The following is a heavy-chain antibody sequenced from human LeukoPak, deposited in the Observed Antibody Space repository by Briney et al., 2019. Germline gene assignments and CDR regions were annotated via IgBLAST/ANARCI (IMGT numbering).Heavy chain of an antibody. D-gene: IGHD6-25*01. CDR1: GGSISSSYYY. CDR3: ERQRSSEFDY. J-gene: IGHJ4*02. V-gene: IGHV4-39*01. Sequence: ASETLSLTCTVSGGSISSSYYYWGWIRQPPGKGLEWIGSIFYSGSTYYNPSLKSRVTISVDTSKNQFSLKLSSVTAADTAMYYCERQRSSEFDYWGQGPLVTVSS. CDR2: IFYSGST.